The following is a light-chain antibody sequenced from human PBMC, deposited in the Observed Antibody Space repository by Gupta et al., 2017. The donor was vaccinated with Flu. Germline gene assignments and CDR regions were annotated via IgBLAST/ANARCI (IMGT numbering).Light chain of an antibody. V-gene: IGLV3-21*02. J-gene: IGLJ3*02. CDR1: NIGSKS. CDR3: QVWDSSSDQWV. Sequence: VAPGQTARITCGGNNIGSKSVHWYQQKPGQAPELVVYDDNDRPSGIPERFSGSNSGNTATLTIRRVEAGDEADYYCQVWDSSSDQWVFGGGTKLTV. CDR2: DDN.